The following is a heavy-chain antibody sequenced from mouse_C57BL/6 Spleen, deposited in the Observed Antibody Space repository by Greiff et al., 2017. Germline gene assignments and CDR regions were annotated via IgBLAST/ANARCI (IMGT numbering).Heavy chain of an antibody. D-gene: IGHD2-1*01. CDR3: ANSDGNYWYFDV. J-gene: IGHJ1*03. CDR1: GYAFSSYW. CDR2: IYPGDGDT. V-gene: IGHV1-80*01. Sequence: QVQLKQSGAELVKPGASVKISCKASGYAFSSYWMNWVKQRPGKGLEWIGQIYPGDGDTNYNGKFKGKATLTADKSSSTAYMQLSSLPYVDSAVYFCANSDGNYWYFDVWGTGTTVTVSS.